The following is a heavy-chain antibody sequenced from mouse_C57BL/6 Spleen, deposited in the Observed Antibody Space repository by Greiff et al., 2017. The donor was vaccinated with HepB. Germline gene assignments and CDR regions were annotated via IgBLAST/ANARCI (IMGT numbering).Heavy chain of an antibody. Sequence: EVMLVESGGGLVKPGGSLKLSCAASGFTFSDYGMHWVRQAPEKGLEWVAYISSGSSTIYYADTVKGRFTISRDNAKNTLFLQMTSLRSEDTAMYYCARRDYCAMDYWGQGTSVTVSS. CDR1: GFTFSDYG. V-gene: IGHV5-17*01. J-gene: IGHJ4*01. CDR2: ISSGSSTI. CDR3: ARRDYCAMDY.